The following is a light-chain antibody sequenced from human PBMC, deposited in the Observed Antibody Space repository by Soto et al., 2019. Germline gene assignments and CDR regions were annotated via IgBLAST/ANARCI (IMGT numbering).Light chain of an antibody. CDR3: QQYYTSPLT. V-gene: IGKV3-20*01. Sequence: EIVLTQSPGTLSLSPGERATLSCRASQSVSSSYLVWYQQKPGQAPRLLIYGASSRATGIPDRFSGSGSGTDFTLTISRLEPEDFAVYFCQQYYTSPLTFGGGTKVGIK. CDR1: QSVSSSY. J-gene: IGKJ4*01. CDR2: GAS.